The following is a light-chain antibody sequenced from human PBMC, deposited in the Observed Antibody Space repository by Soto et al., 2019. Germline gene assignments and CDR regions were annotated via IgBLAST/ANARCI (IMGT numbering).Light chain of an antibody. J-gene: IGLJ2*01. V-gene: IGLV1-40*01. CDR1: SSNIGAGYD. CDR3: QSYDSSLRV. CDR2: GNS. Sequence: QSALTQPPSVSGAPGQRVTISCTGSSSNIGAGYDVHWYQQLPGTAPKLLIYGNSNRPSGVPDRFSGSKSGTSASLAITGLQAEDEADYYCQSYDSSLRVFGGGTKVTV.